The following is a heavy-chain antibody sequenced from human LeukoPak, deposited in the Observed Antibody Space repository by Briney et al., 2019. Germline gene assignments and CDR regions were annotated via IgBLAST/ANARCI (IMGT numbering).Heavy chain of an antibody. CDR1: GGSISSYY. D-gene: IGHD3-9*01. Sequence: SETLSLTCTVSGGSISSYYWSWIRQPPGEGLEWIGYIYYSASTNYNPSLKSRVTISVDTSKNQFSLKLSSATAADTAVYYCARAQLDTTYYDILTGYNGPVNWFDPWGQGTLVTVSS. V-gene: IGHV4-59*01. CDR3: ARAQLDTTYYDILTGYNGPVNWFDP. J-gene: IGHJ5*02. CDR2: IYYSAST.